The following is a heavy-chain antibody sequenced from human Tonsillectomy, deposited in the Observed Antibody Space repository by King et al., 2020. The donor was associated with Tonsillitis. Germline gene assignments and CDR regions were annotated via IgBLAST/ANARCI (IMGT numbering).Heavy chain of an antibody. Sequence: VQLVESGGGVVQPGRSLRLSCAASGFTFSSYGMHWVRQAPGKGLEWVAVIWYNGSNKYYADSVKGRFTIPRDNSKNTLYLQMNSLRVEDAAVYYCARDQEDGDFLDYWGQGTLVTVSS. D-gene: IGHD4-17*01. CDR1: GFTFSSYG. J-gene: IGHJ4*02. CDR3: ARDQEDGDFLDY. V-gene: IGHV3-33*08. CDR2: IWYNGSNK.